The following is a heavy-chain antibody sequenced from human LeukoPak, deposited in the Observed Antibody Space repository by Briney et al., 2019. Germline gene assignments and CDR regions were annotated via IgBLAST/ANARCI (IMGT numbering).Heavy chain of an antibody. Sequence: SETLSLTCTVSGGSISSYYWSWIRQTPGKGLEWIAYIYYSGSTNYNPSLKSRVTISIDTSKSQFSLKLTSVTAADTAVYYCARFSSSTWGFDFWGQGTLVTVSS. CDR2: IYYSGST. D-gene: IGHD6-13*01. J-gene: IGHJ4*02. CDR3: ARFSSSTWGFDF. V-gene: IGHV4-59*08. CDR1: GGSISSYY.